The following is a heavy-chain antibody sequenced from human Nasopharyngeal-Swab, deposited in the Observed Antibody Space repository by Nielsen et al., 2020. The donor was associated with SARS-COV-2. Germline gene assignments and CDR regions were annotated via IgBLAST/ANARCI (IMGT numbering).Heavy chain of an antibody. J-gene: IGHJ5*02. D-gene: IGHD1-1*01. CDR3: AKDWSGTDAGGWFDP. V-gene: IGHV3-23*01. Sequence: GGSLRLSCAASGFTFSSYAMSWVRQAPGKGLEWVSAISGSGGSTYYADSVKGRFTISRDNSKNTLYLQMNSLRAEDKAVYYCAKDWSGTDAGGWFDPWGQGTLVTVSS. CDR2: ISGSGGST. CDR1: GFTFSSYA.